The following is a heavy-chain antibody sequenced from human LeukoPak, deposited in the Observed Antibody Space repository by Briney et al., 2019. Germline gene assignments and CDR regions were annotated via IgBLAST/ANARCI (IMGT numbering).Heavy chain of an antibody. CDR3: ATSYGTERRPRGVINPNDYDAFDI. V-gene: IGHV3-30*03. CDR2: ISYDGSNK. J-gene: IGHJ3*02. D-gene: IGHD3-10*01. Sequence: PGGSLRLSCAASGFTFSSYGMHWVRQAPGKGLEWVAVISYDGSNKYYADSVKGRFTISRDNSKNTLYLQMNSLRAEDTAVYYCATSYGTERRPRGVINPNDYDAFDIWGQGTMVTVSS. CDR1: GFTFSSYG.